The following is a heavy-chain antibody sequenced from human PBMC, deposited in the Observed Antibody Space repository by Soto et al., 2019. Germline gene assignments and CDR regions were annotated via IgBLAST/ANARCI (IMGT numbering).Heavy chain of an antibody. CDR1: GFSLSTSGVG. D-gene: IGHD4-17*01. J-gene: IGHJ5*02. CDR2: IYWNDDK. CDR3: AYIHICDYGDNARYRTPRNWFDP. V-gene: IGHV2-5*01. Sequence: SGPTLVNPTQTLTLTCTFSGFSLSTSGVGVGWIRQPPGKALEWLALIYWNDDKRCSPSLKSRLTITKDTSKNQVVLTMTNMDPVDTATYYCAYIHICDYGDNARYRTPRNWFDPWGQGTLVTVSS.